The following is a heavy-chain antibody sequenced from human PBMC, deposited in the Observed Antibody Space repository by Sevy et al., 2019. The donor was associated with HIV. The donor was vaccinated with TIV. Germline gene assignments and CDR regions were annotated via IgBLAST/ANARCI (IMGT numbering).Heavy chain of an antibody. CDR1: GFTFSSYA. CDR2: ISYDGSNK. Sequence: GGSLRLSCAASGFTFSSYAMHWVRQAPGKGLEWVAVISYDGSNKYYADPVKGRFTISRDNSKNTLYLQMNSLRAEDTAGYYCARDIYYDSSGYYSKNSDHYYYYYGMDVWGQGTTVTVSS. D-gene: IGHD3-22*01. J-gene: IGHJ6*02. CDR3: ARDIYYDSSGYYSKNSDHYYYYYGMDV. V-gene: IGHV3-30*04.